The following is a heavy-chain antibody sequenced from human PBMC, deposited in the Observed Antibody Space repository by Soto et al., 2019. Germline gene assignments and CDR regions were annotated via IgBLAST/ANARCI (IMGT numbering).Heavy chain of an antibody. CDR1: GGSISSSSYY. V-gene: IGHV4-39*01. D-gene: IGHD2-2*01. J-gene: IGHJ4*02. CDR3: ARTLIVVVPAASGGTYFDY. CDR2: IYYSGST. Sequence: SETLSLTCTVSGGSISSSSYYWGWIRQPPGKGLEWIGSIYYSGSTYYNPSLKSRVTISVDTSKNQFSLKLSSVTAADTAVYYCARTLIVVVPAASGGTYFDYWGQGTLVTVSS.